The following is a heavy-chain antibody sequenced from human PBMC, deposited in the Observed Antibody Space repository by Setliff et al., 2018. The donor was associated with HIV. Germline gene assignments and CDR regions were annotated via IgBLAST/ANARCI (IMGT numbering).Heavy chain of an antibody. V-gene: IGHV4-38-2*02. CDR1: GFSISSRYY. Sequence: SETLSLTCDVSGFSISSRYYWGWIRQPPGKGLEWIGTVYYSGSTYYSPSLKSRVTISVDTSENQFSLKLSSVTAADTAVYYCARDGYSSSWYVISGSFDYWGQGILVTVSS. J-gene: IGHJ4*02. CDR2: VYYSGST. CDR3: ARDGYSSSWYVISGSFDY. D-gene: IGHD6-13*01.